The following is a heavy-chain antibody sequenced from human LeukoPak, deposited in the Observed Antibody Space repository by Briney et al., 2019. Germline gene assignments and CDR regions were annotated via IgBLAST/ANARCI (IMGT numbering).Heavy chain of an antibody. Sequence: SQTLSLTCTVSGGSISSGGYYWSCIRQHPGKGLEWIGYIYYSGSTYYNPSLKSRVTISVGTSKNQFSLKLSSVTAADTAVYYCARGEARGTYYYYYMDVWGKGTTVTVSS. J-gene: IGHJ6*03. V-gene: IGHV4-31*03. CDR3: ARGEARGTYYYYYMDV. CDR1: GGSISSGGYY. CDR2: IYYSGST. D-gene: IGHD5-12*01.